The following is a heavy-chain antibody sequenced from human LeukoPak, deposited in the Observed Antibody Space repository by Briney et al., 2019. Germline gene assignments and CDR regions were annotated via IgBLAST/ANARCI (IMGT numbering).Heavy chain of an antibody. CDR1: GGTFSSYA. D-gene: IGHD6-19*01. Sequence: SVKVSCKASGGTFSSYAISWVRQAPGQGLEWMGGIIPIFGTANYAQKFQGRVTMTEDTSTDTAYMELSSLRSEDTAVYYCATPRGWLVYAFDIWGQGTMVTVSS. CDR2: IIPIFGTA. V-gene: IGHV1-69*06. J-gene: IGHJ3*02. CDR3: ATPRGWLVYAFDI.